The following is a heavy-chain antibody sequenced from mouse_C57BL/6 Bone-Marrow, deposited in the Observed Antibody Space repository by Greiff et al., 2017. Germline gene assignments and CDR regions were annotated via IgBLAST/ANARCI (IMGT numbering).Heavy chain of an antibody. Sequence: DVQLQESGPGLVKPSQSLSLTCSVTGYSITSGYYWNWLRQFPGNKLEWMGYISSDGSNTYNPSLKNRIPFTRDTSKIQFFLKLNSVTTEDTATYYCASSGSSFYWYFDVWGTGTTVTVSS. CDR1: GYSITSGYY. CDR3: ASSGSSFYWYFDV. CDR2: ISSDGSN. J-gene: IGHJ1*03. V-gene: IGHV3-6*01. D-gene: IGHD1-1*01.